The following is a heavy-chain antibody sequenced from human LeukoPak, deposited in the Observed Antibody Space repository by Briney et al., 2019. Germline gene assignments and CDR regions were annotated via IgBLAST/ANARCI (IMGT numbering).Heavy chain of an antibody. Sequence: PGGSLRLSCAASGFTFSSYAMHWVRQAPGKGLEWVAVISYDGSNKYYADSVKGRFTISRDNSKNTLYLQMNSLRAEDTAVYYCAKDNGSPEDYGDYGYAFDIWGQGTMVTVSS. CDR3: AKDNGSPEDYGDYGYAFDI. D-gene: IGHD4-17*01. V-gene: IGHV3-30-3*01. CDR1: GFTFSSYA. J-gene: IGHJ3*02. CDR2: ISYDGSNK.